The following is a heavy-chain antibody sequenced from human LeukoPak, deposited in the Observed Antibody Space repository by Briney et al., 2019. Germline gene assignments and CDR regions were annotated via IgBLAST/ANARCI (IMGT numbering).Heavy chain of an antibody. V-gene: IGHV1-46*01. CDR2: INPSGGSA. Sequence: ASVKVSCKASGYTFTIYYIHWVRQAPGQGLEWMGMINPSGGSATYAQKFQGRVTMTRDTSTSTVYMEPSSLRSEDTAVYYCARARDTGDYWGQGTLVTVSS. D-gene: IGHD3-16*02. J-gene: IGHJ4*02. CDR3: ARARDTGDY. CDR1: GYTFTIYY.